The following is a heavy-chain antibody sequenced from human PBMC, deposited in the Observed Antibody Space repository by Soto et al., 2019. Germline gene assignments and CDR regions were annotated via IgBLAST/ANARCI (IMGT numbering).Heavy chain of an antibody. CDR2: IKEDGSEK. CDR1: GFSFSVSY. V-gene: IGHV3-7*05. J-gene: IGHJ4*02. Sequence: EVHLVESGGGLVQPGGSLRLSCAATGFSFSVSYMTWVRQAPGKGLEWVATIKEDGSEKYYADSVRGRFTISKDNAERSLWLQMSSLRAKDTAVYYCASLGSGDYGGYVGSDYWGQGTLVTVSS. D-gene: IGHD5-12*01. CDR3: ASLGSGDYGGYVGSDY.